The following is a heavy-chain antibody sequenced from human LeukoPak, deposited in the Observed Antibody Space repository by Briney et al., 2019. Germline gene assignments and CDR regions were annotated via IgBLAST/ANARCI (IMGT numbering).Heavy chain of an antibody. CDR2: IYSTGST. D-gene: IGHD2/OR15-2a*01. CDR3: TSSFEYYYIDV. CDR1: GGSISSSSYY. Sequence: SETLSLTCTVSGGSISSSSYYWGWIRQPPGKGLEWIGSIYSTGSTQYNPSLESRMTISVDKSKNQFSLKLRSVTAADTAIYYCTSSFEYYYIDVWGKGITVAVSS. J-gene: IGHJ6*03. V-gene: IGHV4-39*01.